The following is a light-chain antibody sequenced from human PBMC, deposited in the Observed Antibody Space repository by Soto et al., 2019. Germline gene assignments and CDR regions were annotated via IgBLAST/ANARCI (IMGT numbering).Light chain of an antibody. CDR1: QSISNW. CDR3: QQYNSYSWT. V-gene: IGKV1-5*03. CDR2: KVS. Sequence: DIQMTQSPSTLSASVGDSVTITCRASQSISNWLAWYQQKPGKAPKFLIYKVSNLESGVPSRFSGSGFGTEFTLTISSLQPDDFATYYCQQYNSYSWTFGQGTKVEIK. J-gene: IGKJ1*01.